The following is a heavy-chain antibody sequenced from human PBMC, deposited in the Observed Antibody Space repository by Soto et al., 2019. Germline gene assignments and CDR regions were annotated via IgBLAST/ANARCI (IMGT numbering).Heavy chain of an antibody. V-gene: IGHV4-34*01. CDR2: INHSGST. J-gene: IGHJ6*02. CDR1: GGSFSGYY. CDR3: ARSTMGSRGGMDV. D-gene: IGHD3-10*01. Sequence: SETLSLTCAVYGGSFSGYYWSWIRQPPGKGLEWIGEINHSGSTNYNPSLKSRVTISVDTSKNQFCLKLSSVTAADTAVYYCARSTMGSRGGMDVWGQGTTVTVSS.